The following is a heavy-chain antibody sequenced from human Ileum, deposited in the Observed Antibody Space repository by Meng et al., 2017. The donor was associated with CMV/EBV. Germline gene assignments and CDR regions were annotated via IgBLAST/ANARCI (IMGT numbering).Heavy chain of an antibody. Sequence: SGYTFTDHYLHWLRRQAPGQGLEWVGWIHTNSGGTNYLRKFQDRITMTRDTSVSTAYMELSWLRSDDTALYYCVRENRRPMGDFDDWGQGTLVTVSS. CDR1: GYTFTDHY. V-gene: IGHV1-2*02. J-gene: IGHJ4*02. D-gene: IGHD5-24*01. CDR2: IHTNSGGT. CDR3: VRENRRPMGDFDD.